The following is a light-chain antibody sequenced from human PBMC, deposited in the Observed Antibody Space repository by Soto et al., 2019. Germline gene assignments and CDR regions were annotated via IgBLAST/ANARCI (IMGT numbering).Light chain of an antibody. J-gene: IGKJ1*01. CDR2: DAS. CDR3: QPHGSLRT. V-gene: IGKV3-20*01. Sequence: EIGLTQSPRTLSLSPGERATLSCRASQSVSSSYLAWYQQKPGQAPRLLIYDASSRATGIPDRFSGSGSGTDFTLTISRLEPEDFAVYYCQPHGSLRTFGQGTKV. CDR1: QSVSSSY.